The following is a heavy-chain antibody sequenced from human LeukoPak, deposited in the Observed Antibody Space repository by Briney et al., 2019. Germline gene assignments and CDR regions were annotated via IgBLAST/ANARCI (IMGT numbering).Heavy chain of an antibody. CDR3: ARGRVVRPDSLAAADLGYYYYYGMDV. CDR2: IYHSGST. J-gene: IGHJ6*02. D-gene: IGHD6-13*01. V-gene: IGHV4-30-2*01. CDR1: GGSISSGGYS. Sequence: SQTLSLTCAVSGGSISSGGYSWSWIRQPPGKGLEWIGYIYHSGSTYYNPSLKSRVTISVDRSKNQFSLKLSSVTAADTAVYYCARGRVVRPDSLAAADLGYYYYYGMDVWGQGTTVTVSS.